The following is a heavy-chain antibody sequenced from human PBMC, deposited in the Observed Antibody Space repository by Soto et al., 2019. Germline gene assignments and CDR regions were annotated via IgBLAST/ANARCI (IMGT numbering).Heavy chain of an antibody. D-gene: IGHD7-27*01. CDR2: ISGGGGNT. CDR1: GFTFSTFA. Sequence: EVQLLESGGGLVQPGESLTLSCAASGFTFSTFAMSWVRQAPGKGLEWVSAISGGGGNTYYAESAQGRFTISRDNSKRPLYLQMNSLRAEDTGIYSFAKASVGMWSYFDYWVQGTLVTVSS. J-gene: IGHJ4*02. V-gene: IGHV3-23*01. CDR3: AKASVGMWSYFDY.